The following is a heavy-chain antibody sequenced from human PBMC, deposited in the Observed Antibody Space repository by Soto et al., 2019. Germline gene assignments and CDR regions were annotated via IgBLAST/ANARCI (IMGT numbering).Heavy chain of an antibody. Sequence: EVQLLESGGGLVQPGGSLRLSCAASGFTFSNYAVSWVRQAPGKGLEWVSAISGSGGTTYYADSVKGRFTISRDNSKDTRHLQMNSRRAEDTAIYYCARTPRQWLVYFDSWGQGALVTVSS. CDR2: ISGSGGTT. CDR3: ARTPRQWLVYFDS. J-gene: IGHJ4*02. V-gene: IGHV3-23*01. CDR1: GFTFSNYA. D-gene: IGHD6-19*01.